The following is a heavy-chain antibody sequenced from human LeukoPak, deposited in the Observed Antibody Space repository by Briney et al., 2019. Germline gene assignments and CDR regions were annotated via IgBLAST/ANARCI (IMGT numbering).Heavy chain of an antibody. V-gene: IGHV3-30*03. CDR3: ARDRLFAIYSKGSHDAFDI. D-gene: IGHD3-3*01. CDR1: GFTFSSYW. CDR2: ISYDGSNK. Sequence: GGSLRLSCAASGFTFSSYWMHWVRQAPGKGLEWVAVISYDGSNKYYADSVKGRFTISRDNSKNTLYLQMNSLRAEDTAVYYCARDRLFAIYSKGSHDAFDIWDQGTMVTVSS. J-gene: IGHJ3*02.